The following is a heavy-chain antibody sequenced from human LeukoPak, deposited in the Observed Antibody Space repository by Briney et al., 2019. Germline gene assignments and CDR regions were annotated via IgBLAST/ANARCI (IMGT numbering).Heavy chain of an antibody. CDR3: ARDHVWSSASYFDY. CDR1: GGSFSSYY. J-gene: IGHJ4*02. CDR2: INHSGST. V-gene: IGHV4-34*01. Sequence: SETLSLTCAVYGGSFSSYYWSWIRQPPGKGLEWIGEINHSGSTTYKPSLKSRVTISLDTSKNQFSLKLSSVTAADTAAYYCARDHVWSSASYFDYWGQGILVTVSS. D-gene: IGHD2-2*01.